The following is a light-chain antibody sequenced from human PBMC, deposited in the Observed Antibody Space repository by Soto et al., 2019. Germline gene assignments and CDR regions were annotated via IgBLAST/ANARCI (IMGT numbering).Light chain of an antibody. CDR3: SSYTNSSTLV. V-gene: IGLV2-14*03. J-gene: IGLJ2*01. CDR1: SSDVGGYDY. Sequence: QSALTQPASVSGSPGQSITISCTGTSSDVGGYDYVSWYQQHPGKAPKLLIYDVSNRPSGVSNRFSGSKSGNTASLTISGRQAADEAAYYCSSYTNSSTLVFGGGTQLTVL. CDR2: DVS.